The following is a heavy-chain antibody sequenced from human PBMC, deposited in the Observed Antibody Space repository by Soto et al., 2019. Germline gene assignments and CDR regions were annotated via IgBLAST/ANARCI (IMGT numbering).Heavy chain of an antibody. V-gene: IGHV4-59*12. J-gene: IGHJ3*02. D-gene: IGHD2-15*01. Sequence: SETLSLTCTVSGGSISSYYWSWIRQPPGKGLEWIGYINYSGSTNYNPSLKSRVTISVDTSKNQFSLKLSSVTAADTAVYYCARADGYCSGGSCYGAFDIWGQGTMVTVSS. CDR3: ARADGYCSGGSCYGAFDI. CDR1: GGSISSYY. CDR2: INYSGST.